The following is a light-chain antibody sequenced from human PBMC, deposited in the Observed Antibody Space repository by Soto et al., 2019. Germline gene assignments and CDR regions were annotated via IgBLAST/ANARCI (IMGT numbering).Light chain of an antibody. CDR2: GAS. Sequence: EIVLTQSPGTLPLSPGERATLSCRASQSVSSSFLAWYQQKPGQAPRLLIYGASTRATGIPDRFSGSGSGTDFTLTISRLEPEDFALYYCQQYDSSPWTFGQGTKVEIK. CDR1: QSVSSSF. J-gene: IGKJ1*01. V-gene: IGKV3-20*01. CDR3: QQYDSSPWT.